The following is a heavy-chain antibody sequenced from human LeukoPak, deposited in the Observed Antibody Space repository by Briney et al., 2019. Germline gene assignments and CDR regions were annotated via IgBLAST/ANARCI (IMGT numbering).Heavy chain of an antibody. CDR1: GGSISSYY. Sequence: SETLSLTCTVSGGSISSYYWSWIRQPAGKGLEWIGRIYTSGSTNYNPSLKSRVTMSVDTSKNQFSLKLSSVTAADTAVYYCARNGVSGWYLEWFDPWGQGTLVTVSS. D-gene: IGHD6-19*01. J-gene: IGHJ5*02. V-gene: IGHV4-4*07. CDR3: ARNGVSGWYLEWFDP. CDR2: IYTSGST.